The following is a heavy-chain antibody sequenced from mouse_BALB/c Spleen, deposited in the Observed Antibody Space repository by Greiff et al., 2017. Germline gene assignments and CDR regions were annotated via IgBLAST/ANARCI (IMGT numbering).Heavy chain of an antibody. J-gene: IGHJ4*01. CDR3: ARWDYYGSSRHYYAMDY. CDR1: GDSITSGY. Sequence: VQLQQSGPSLVKPSQTLSLTCSVTGDSITSGYWNWIRKFPGNKLEYMGYISYSGSTYYNPSLKSRISITRDTSKNQYYLQLNSVTTEDTATYYCARWDYYGSSRHYYAMDYWGQGTSVTVSS. V-gene: IGHV3-8*02. CDR2: ISYSGST. D-gene: IGHD1-1*01.